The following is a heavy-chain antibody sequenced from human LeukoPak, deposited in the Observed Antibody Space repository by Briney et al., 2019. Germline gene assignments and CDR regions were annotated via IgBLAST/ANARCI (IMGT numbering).Heavy chain of an antibody. Sequence: ASVKVSCKASGYTFTGYYMHWVRQAPGQGLEWTGWISTYNGNTNYAQKLQGRVTMTTDTITTTAYMELRSLRSDDTAVYYCARDHSGNWFDPWGQGTLVTVSS. CDR2: ISTYNGNT. J-gene: IGHJ5*02. CDR3: ARDHSGNWFDP. V-gene: IGHV1-18*04. D-gene: IGHD1-26*01. CDR1: GYTFTGYY.